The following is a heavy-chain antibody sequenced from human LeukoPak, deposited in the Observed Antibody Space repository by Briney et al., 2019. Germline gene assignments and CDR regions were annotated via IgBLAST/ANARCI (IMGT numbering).Heavy chain of an antibody. V-gene: IGHV4-39*01. J-gene: IGHJ4*02. D-gene: IGHD5-12*01. Sequence: DTLTLTCTVSGGSFSSSSEYWGWGRRPPGKGGEWIGSICYSGSIYCNPSRKSHLTISVDTSKNPFSLTLSSVTAADTAAYYCARTDIVATIGNYWGQGTLVTVSS. CDR2: ICYSGSI. CDR1: GGSFSSSSEY. CDR3: ARTDIVATIGNY.